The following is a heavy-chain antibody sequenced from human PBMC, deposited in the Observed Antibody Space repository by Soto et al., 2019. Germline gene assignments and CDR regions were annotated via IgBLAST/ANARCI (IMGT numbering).Heavy chain of an antibody. J-gene: IGHJ5*02. V-gene: IGHV4-30-2*03. CDR2: TYHSGNP. CDR3: ARHSLRYEWLLPQRLGNWFDL. D-gene: IGHD3-22*01. Sequence: SETLSLTCDVSGDTISTGGYTWAWIRQPPGKALEWIGHTYHSGNPYYNPSLKSRVTISVDTSKNQFPLKVRSVTAADTAVYYCARHSLRYEWLLPQRLGNWFDLWGQGTLVTVSS. CDR1: GDTISTGGYT.